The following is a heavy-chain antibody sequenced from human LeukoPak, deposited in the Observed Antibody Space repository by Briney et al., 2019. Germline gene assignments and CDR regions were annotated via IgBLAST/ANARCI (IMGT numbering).Heavy chain of an antibody. CDR1: GYTFTSYD. CDR3: ARSFCSSTSCYDWFDP. Sequence: ASVKVSCKASGYTFTSYDINWVRQATGQGLGWMGWMNPNSGNTGYAQKFQGRVTMTRNTSISTAYMELSSLRSEDTAVYYCARSFCSSTSCYDWFDPWGQGTLVTVSS. CDR2: MNPNSGNT. V-gene: IGHV1-8*01. J-gene: IGHJ5*02. D-gene: IGHD2-2*01.